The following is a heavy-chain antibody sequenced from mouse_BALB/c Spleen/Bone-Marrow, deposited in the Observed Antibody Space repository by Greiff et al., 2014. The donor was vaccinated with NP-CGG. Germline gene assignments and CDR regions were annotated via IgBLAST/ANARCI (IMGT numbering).Heavy chain of an antibody. CDR3: ARRYGKGWYFDV. D-gene: IGHD2-1*01. V-gene: IGHV1-9*01. CDR1: GYTFSGYW. Sequence: VHLVESGAELMKPGASVKISCKAPGYTFSGYWIEWVKQRPGHGLEWIGEILPGSASNKYNEKFKGKVTFIADTSSNTACLQLSSLTSEDSAVYYCARRYGKGWYFDVWGAGTTVTVSS. CDR2: ILPGSASN. J-gene: IGHJ1*01.